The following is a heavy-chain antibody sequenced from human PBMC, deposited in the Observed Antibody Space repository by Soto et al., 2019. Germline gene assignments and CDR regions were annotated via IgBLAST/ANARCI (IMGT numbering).Heavy chain of an antibody. CDR2: ISYDGSNK. Sequence: QVQLVESGGGVVQLGTSLRLSCAVSGITFTNYAMHWVRQAPGKGLEWVAYISYDGSNKDYADSVKGRFTISRDDSENTLYLQMNSLRGEDTAVYYCVRVGDGYNFFHFDYWGQGTLVTVSS. D-gene: IGHD5-12*01. CDR1: GITFTNYA. CDR3: VRVGDGYNFFHFDY. V-gene: IGHV3-30*04. J-gene: IGHJ4*02.